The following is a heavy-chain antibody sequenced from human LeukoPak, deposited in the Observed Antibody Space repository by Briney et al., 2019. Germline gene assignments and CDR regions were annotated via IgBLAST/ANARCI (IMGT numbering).Heavy chain of an antibody. J-gene: IGHJ4*02. CDR3: ARDRVPVGLGIGFDY. Sequence: GGSLRLSCAASGFTFSSYSMNWVRQAPGKGLEWVSSISSSSSYIYYADSVKGRFTISRDNAKNSLYLQMNSLRAEDTAVYCCARDRVPVGLGIGFDYWGQGTLVTVSS. V-gene: IGHV3-21*01. CDR1: GFTFSSYS. CDR2: ISSSSSYI. D-gene: IGHD7-27*01.